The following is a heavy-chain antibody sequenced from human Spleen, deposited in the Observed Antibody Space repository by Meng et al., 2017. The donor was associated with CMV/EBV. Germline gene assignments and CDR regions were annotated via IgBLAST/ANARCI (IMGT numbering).Heavy chain of an antibody. CDR1: GFTVSSNY. CDR3: ARGMVYAPIDY. D-gene: IGHD2-8*01. Sequence: GESLKIFCAASGFTVSSNYMSWVRQAPGKGLEWVSVIYSGGSTYYADSVKGRFTISRDNSKNTLYLQMNSLRAEDTAVYYCARGMVYAPIDYWGQGTLVTVSS. V-gene: IGHV3-53*01. CDR2: IYSGGST. J-gene: IGHJ4*02.